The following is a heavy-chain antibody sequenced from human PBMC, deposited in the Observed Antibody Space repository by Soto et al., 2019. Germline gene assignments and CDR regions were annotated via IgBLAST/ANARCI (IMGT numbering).Heavy chain of an antibody. V-gene: IGHV1-18*01. CDR2: ISAYNGNT. CDR3: AREPQPWFGQLYHYHGMDV. CDR1: GYTFTSYG. Sequence: ASVTVSCKASGYTFTSYGISWVRQAPGQGLEWMGWISAYNGNTNYAQKLQGRVTMTTDTSTSTDYMELRSLRSDDTAVYYCAREPQPWFGQLYHYHGMDVWRQGTTDPLSS. J-gene: IGHJ6*02. D-gene: IGHD3-10*01.